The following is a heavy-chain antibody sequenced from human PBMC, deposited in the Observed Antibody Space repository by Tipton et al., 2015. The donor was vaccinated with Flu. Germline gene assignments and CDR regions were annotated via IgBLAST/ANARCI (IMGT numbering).Heavy chain of an antibody. CDR1: GGSISSYY. D-gene: IGHD3-10*01. J-gene: IGHJ6*03. Sequence: GLVKPSETLSLTCTVSGGSISSYYWSWIRQPAGKGLEWIGRIYTSGSTNYNPSLKSRVTISVDTSKNQFSLKLSSVTAADTAVYYCARGFGYGSGSYLVYYYYYMDVWGKGTTVTVSS. CDR2: IYTSGST. CDR3: ARGFGYGSGSYLVYYYYYMDV. V-gene: IGHV4-4*07.